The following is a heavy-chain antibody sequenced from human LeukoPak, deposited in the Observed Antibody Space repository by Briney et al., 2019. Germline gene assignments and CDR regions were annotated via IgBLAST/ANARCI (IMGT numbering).Heavy chain of an antibody. CDR1: GFTFSSYT. J-gene: IGHJ3*02. CDR2: MTGRKSYI. V-gene: IGHV3-21*01. D-gene: IGHD4-23*01. Sequence: KSGGSLRLSCAASGFTFSSYTMNWVRQAPGKGLEWVSSMTGRKSYIFYADSVKGRFTISRDNAENSVYLQMNNLGAEDTAIYYCARDDGGNLNDAFDIWGPGTMVTVS. CDR3: ARDDGGNLNDAFDI.